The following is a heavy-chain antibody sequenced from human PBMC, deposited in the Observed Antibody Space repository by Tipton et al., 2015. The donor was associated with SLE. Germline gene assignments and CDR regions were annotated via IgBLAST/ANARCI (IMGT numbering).Heavy chain of an antibody. CDR3: ASEHSGWLDY. Sequence: TLSLTCTVSGGSISSSSYYWGWIRQPPGKGLEGIESIYYSGSTYYNPSLKSRVTISVDTSKNQFSLKLSSVTAADTAVYYCASEHSGWLDYWGQGTLVTVSS. CDR2: IYYSGST. V-gene: IGHV4-39*07. J-gene: IGHJ4*02. CDR1: GGSISSSSYY. D-gene: IGHD6-19*01.